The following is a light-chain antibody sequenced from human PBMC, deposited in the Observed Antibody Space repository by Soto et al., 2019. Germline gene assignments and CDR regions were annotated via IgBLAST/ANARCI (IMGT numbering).Light chain of an antibody. Sequence: DIQMTQSPVSLSASVGDRVTITCRAGQTIRTSLNWYQQKPGKAPKLLIYTASNLQSGVPSRFSGSGSGTDFTLTITSLQPEDFATYYCQQSYSTLISFGPGTTVDLK. V-gene: IGKV1-39*01. CDR2: TAS. CDR1: QTIRTS. J-gene: IGKJ3*01. CDR3: QQSYSTLIS.